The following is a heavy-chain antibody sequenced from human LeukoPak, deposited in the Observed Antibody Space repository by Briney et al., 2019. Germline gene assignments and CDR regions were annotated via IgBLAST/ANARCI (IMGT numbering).Heavy chain of an antibody. CDR2: IWYDGSNK. J-gene: IGHJ1*01. Sequence: GRSLRLSCAASGFTFSSYGMHWVRQAPGKGLEWVAVIWYDGSNKYYADSVKGRFTISRDNSKNTLYLQMHSLRAEDTAVYYCAKAPHGFGAYCGGDCYWYFQHWGQGTLVTVSS. CDR3: AKAPHGFGAYCGGDCYWYFQH. V-gene: IGHV3-33*06. CDR1: GFTFSSYG. D-gene: IGHD2-21*02.